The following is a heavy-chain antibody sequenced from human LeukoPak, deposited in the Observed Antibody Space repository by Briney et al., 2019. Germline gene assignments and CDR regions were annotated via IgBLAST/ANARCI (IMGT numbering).Heavy chain of an antibody. V-gene: IGHV3-23*01. J-gene: IGHJ4*02. CDR1: GFTFSSYG. Sequence: GGSLRLSCAASGFTFSSYGMSWVRQAPGKGLEWVSAISGSGGSTYYADSVEGRFTISRDNSKNTLYLQMNSLRAEDTAVYYCAKGNSYYYDSSGYYFDYWGQGTLVTVSS. CDR2: ISGSGGST. D-gene: IGHD3-22*01. CDR3: AKGNSYYYDSSGYYFDY.